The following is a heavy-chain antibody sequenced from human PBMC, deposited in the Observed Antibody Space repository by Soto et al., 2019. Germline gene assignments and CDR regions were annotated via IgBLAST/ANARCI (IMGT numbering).Heavy chain of an antibody. CDR1: GGTFSSYA. CDR3: AKDESRYCTDSTCYPTDY. CDR2: IIPIFGTA. V-gene: IGHV1-69*13. Sequence: SVKVSCKASGGTFSSYAISWVRHAPGQGREWMGGIIPIFGTANYAQKLQGRVTITADESTSTAYMELNSLRAEDTAAYYCAKDESRYCTDSTCYPTDYWGQGTLVTVSS. D-gene: IGHD2-15*01. J-gene: IGHJ4*02.